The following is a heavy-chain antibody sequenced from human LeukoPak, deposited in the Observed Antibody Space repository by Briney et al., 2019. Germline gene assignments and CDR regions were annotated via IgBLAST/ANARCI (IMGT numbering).Heavy chain of an antibody. CDR2: ISGSGDRI. V-gene: IGHV3-23*01. D-gene: IGHD6-19*01. CDR3: ARDPVPVPGGSSDFFDP. J-gene: IGHJ5*02. CDR1: GFTFGSYV. Sequence: GGSLRLSCAGSGFTFGSYVMSWVRQAPGKGLEWIAAISGSGDRISSTDSMKGRFIISRDNSRNTLYLQMSSLTTEDTAIYYCARDPVPVPGGSSDFFDPWGQGTLVTVSS.